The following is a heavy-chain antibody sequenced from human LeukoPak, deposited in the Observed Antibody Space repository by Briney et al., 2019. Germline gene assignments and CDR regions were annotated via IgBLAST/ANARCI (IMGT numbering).Heavy chain of an antibody. D-gene: IGHD3-22*01. V-gene: IGHV3-21*01. Sequence: AGGSLRLSCAASGFTFSSYSMNWVRQAPGKGLEWVSSISSSSSYIYYADSVKGRFTISRDNAKNSLYLQMNSLRAGDTAVYYCAREYYYDSSGSPNCMDVWGKGTTVTVSS. J-gene: IGHJ6*03. CDR2: ISSSSSYI. CDR1: GFTFSSYS. CDR3: AREYYYDSSGSPNCMDV.